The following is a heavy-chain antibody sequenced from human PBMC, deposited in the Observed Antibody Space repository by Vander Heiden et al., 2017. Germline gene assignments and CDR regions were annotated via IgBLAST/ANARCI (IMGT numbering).Heavy chain of an antibody. CDR2: IIWKTGMI. Sequence: EPQVVESGGALVQPGRSLRLSGAVSGLNFEHHGTHWVRQVPGKGLEWVSGIIWKTGMIDYADSVKGRFTVSRDYAKNSLYLQMNNLRTEDTALYYCVKDVRAGGADVWGQGTTVTVS. J-gene: IGHJ6*02. CDR1: GLNFEHHG. CDR3: VKDVRAGGADV. V-gene: IGHV3-9*01. D-gene: IGHD4-17*01.